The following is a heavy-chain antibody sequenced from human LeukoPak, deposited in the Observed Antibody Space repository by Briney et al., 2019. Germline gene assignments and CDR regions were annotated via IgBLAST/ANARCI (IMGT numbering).Heavy chain of an antibody. CDR3: ARVGMVRGVPRYYYYYMDV. Sequence: ASVKVSCKASGYTFTGYYMHWVRQAPGQGLEWMGWMNPNSGNTGYAQKFQGRVTMTRNTSISTAYMELSSLRSEDTAVYYCARVGMVRGVPRYYYYYMDVWGKGTTVTISS. CDR2: MNPNSGNT. V-gene: IGHV1-8*02. J-gene: IGHJ6*03. D-gene: IGHD3-10*01. CDR1: GYTFTGYY.